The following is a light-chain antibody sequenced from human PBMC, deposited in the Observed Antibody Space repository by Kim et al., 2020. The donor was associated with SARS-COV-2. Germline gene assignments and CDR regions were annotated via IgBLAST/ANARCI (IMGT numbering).Light chain of an antibody. CDR2: SAS. V-gene: IGKV3-20*01. J-gene: IGKJ1*01. Sequence: EIVLTQSPGTLSLSPGERATLSCRASQSVDNNQLAWYQQKPGQAPRLLIYSASSRVTGIPDRFSGSGSATDFTLTISSLEPEDFAVYYCQKHSRSVWTFGPGTTVDI. CDR3: QKHSRSVWT. CDR1: QSVDNNQ.